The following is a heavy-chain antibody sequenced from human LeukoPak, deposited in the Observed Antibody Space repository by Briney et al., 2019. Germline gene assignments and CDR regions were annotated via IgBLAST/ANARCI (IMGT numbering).Heavy chain of an antibody. Sequence: SVKVSCKASGYIFSNYYMHWVRQAPGQGLEWMGGIIPIFGTANYAQKFQGRVTITADESTSTAYMELSSLRSEDTAVYYCASETYDSSGYYKRAFDYWGQGTLVTVSS. CDR3: ASETYDSSGYYKRAFDY. D-gene: IGHD3-22*01. CDR1: GYIFSNYY. CDR2: IIPIFGTA. J-gene: IGHJ4*02. V-gene: IGHV1-69*13.